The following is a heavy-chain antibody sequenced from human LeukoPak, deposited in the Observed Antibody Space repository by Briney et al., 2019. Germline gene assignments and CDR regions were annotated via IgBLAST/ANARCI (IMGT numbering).Heavy chain of an antibody. V-gene: IGHV4-4*07. D-gene: IGHD3-10*01. CDR1: GGSFSTYY. J-gene: IGHJ4*02. CDR2: IYTSGTT. Sequence: SETLSLTCTVSGGSFSTYYWSWIRQPAGKGLEWIGHIYTSGTTNYNPSLKSRVTMSIDTSKNQFSLKLSSVTAADTAIYYCARDAKYYYGSRTYFFSEYWGQGTLLTVSS. CDR3: ARDAKYYYGSRTYFFSEY.